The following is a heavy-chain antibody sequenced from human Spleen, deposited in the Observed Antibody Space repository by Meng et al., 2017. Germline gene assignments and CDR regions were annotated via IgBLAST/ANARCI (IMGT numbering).Heavy chain of an antibody. CDR3: ARKAGNCISTTCYSLDY. J-gene: IGHJ4*02. CDR2: INPNSGGT. D-gene: IGHD2-2*01. CDR1: GYTFTDYY. V-gene: IGHV1-2*06. Sequence: ASVKVSCKASGYTFTDYYIHWVRQAPGQGLAWMGRINPNSGGTNHAQKFQGRVTMTRDTSISTAYMELSRLTSDDTAVYFCARKAGNCISTTCYSLDYWGQGTLVTVSS.